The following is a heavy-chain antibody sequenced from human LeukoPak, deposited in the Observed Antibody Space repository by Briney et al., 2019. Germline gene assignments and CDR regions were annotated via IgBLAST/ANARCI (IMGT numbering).Heavy chain of an antibody. CDR3: AREYYYDSSGYYPFDY. V-gene: IGHV1-46*01. Sequence: ASVKVSCKASGYTFTSYYMHWVRQAPGQGLEWMGIINPSGGSTSYAQKFQGRVTMTRDMSTSTVYMELSSLRSEDTAVYYCAREYYYDSSGYYPFDYWGQGTLVTVSS. J-gene: IGHJ4*02. CDR1: GYTFTSYY. D-gene: IGHD3-22*01. CDR2: INPSGGST.